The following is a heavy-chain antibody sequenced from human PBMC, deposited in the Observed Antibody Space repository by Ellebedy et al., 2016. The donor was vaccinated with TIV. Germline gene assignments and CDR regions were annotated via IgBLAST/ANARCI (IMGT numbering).Heavy chain of an antibody. CDR2: INPSGGST. CDR3: ASPRTHGRGRVYYYGMDV. V-gene: IGHV1-46*01. J-gene: IGHJ6*02. CDR1: GYTFTSYY. D-gene: IGHD1/OR15-1a*01. Sequence: AASVKVSCKASGYTFTSYYMHWVRQAPGQGLEWMGIINPSGGSTSYAQKFQGRVTMTRGTSTSTVYMELSSLRSEDTAVYYCASPRTHGRGRVYYYGMDVWGQGTTVTVSS.